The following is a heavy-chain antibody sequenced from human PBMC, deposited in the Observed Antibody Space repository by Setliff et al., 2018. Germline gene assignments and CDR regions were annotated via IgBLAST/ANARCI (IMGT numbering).Heavy chain of an antibody. V-gene: IGHV4-34*01. J-gene: IGHJ1*01. CDR3: ATKGHTSGYYQSGAEYFQH. Sequence: PSETLSLTCAVYGGSFSGYYWSWIRQPPGKGLEWIGSLYYGGDTYYNPSLKSRVTISVEKSKNQFSLRLISVTAADTAVYYCATKGHTSGYYQSGAEYFQHWGQGALVTVSS. CDR2: LYYGGDT. D-gene: IGHD3-22*01. CDR1: GGSFSGYY.